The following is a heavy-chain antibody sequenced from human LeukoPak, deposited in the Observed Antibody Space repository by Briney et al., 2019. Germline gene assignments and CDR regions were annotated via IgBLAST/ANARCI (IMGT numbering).Heavy chain of an antibody. D-gene: IGHD3-22*01. CDR2: INTNTGNP. J-gene: IGHJ6*03. V-gene: IGHV7-4-1*02. Sequence: GGSLRLSCAASGYTFTSYAMNWVRQAPGQGLEWMGWINTNTGNPTYAQGFTGRFVFSLDTSVSTAYLQISSLKAEDTAVYYCARGDDSSGYYTPYYYYYYYMDVWGKGTTVTVSS. CDR1: GYTFTSYA. CDR3: ARGDDSSGYYTPYYYYYYYMDV.